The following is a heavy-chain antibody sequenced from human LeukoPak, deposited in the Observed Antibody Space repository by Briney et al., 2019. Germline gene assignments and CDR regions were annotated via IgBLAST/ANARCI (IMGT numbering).Heavy chain of an antibody. CDR3: VSFYETY. D-gene: IGHD2/OR15-2a*01. Sequence: GRPLRLSCAASGNYWMHWVRQVPGKGLVWVSHINSDGSWTSYADSVKGRFTISKDNAKNTVYLQMNSLRAEDTAVYYCVSFYETYWGRGTLVTVSS. CDR1: GNYW. V-gene: IGHV3-74*01. CDR2: INSDGSWT. J-gene: IGHJ4*02.